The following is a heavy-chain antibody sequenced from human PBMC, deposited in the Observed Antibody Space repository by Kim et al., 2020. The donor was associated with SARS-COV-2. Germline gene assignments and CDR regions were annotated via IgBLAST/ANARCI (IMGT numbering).Heavy chain of an antibody. V-gene: IGHV4-59*13. CDR3: ARTKHGSGSYYNGYYYYYGMDV. J-gene: IGHJ6*02. Sequence: SETLSLTCTVSGGSISSYYWSWIRQPPGKGLEWIGYIYYSGSTNYNPSLKSRVTISVDTSKNQFSLKLSSVTAADTAVYYCARTKHGSGSYYNGYYYYYGMDVWGQGTTVTVSS. D-gene: IGHD3-10*01. CDR2: IYYSGST. CDR1: GGSISSYY.